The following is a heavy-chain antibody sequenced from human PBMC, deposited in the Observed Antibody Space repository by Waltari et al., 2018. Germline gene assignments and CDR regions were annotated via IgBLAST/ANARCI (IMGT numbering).Heavy chain of an antibody. J-gene: IGHJ4*02. CDR2: IYHTVSH. V-gene: IGHV4-34*01. Sequence: QVQLKQWGAGLLKISETLSLTCEVSGGSFTTNYWSWIRKSPGKGREWIREIYHTVSHNYNPSLHNRVTISVDRSKSLFSLEVTSITAADAAIYYCARVKSGFDSWGQGTVVTVSS. CDR3: ARVKSGFDS. CDR1: GGSFTTNY.